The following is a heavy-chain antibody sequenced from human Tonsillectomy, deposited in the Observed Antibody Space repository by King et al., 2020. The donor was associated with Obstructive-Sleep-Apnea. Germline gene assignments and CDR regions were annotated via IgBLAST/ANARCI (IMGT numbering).Heavy chain of an antibody. V-gene: IGHV3-64D*08. CDR1: GFTFSSYA. CDR3: VKRLKDYCDSSGRAY. CDR2: ISRKGGST. Sequence: DVQLVESGGGLVQPGGSLRLSCLASGFTFSSYAMYWVRQAPGKGLEDVSAISRKGGSTYYADSVKGRFTISRDNPTNTLYLQMSSLITEDTAVYYCVKRLKDYCDSSGRAYWGQGTLVTVSS. J-gene: IGHJ4*02. D-gene: IGHD3-22*01.